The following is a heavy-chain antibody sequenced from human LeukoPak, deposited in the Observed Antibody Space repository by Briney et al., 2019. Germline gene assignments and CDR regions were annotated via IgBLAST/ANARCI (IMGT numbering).Heavy chain of an antibody. CDR2: ISGSGGST. Sequence: GGSLRLSCAASGFTFSSYAMSWVRQAPGKGLEWVSAISGSGGSTYYADSVKGRFTISRDNSKNTLYLQMNSLRAEDTAVYYCARGATFGGTQGAYYYHGMDVRGQGTTVTVSS. CDR3: ARGATFGGTQGAYYYHGMDV. D-gene: IGHD3-16*01. V-gene: IGHV3-23*01. CDR1: GFTFSSYA. J-gene: IGHJ6*02.